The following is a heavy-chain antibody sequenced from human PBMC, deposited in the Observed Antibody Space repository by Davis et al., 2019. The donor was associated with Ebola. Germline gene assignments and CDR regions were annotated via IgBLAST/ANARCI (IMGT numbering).Heavy chain of an antibody. Sequence: HTGGSLRLSCAASGFTFSSYWMHWVRQAPGKGLVWVSRINSDGSSTTYADSVKGRFTISRDNAKNTLYLQMNSLRDEDTAVYYCARDRAYSSGRYEDYWGQGTLVTVSS. CDR2: INSDGSST. CDR1: GFTFSSYW. CDR3: ARDRAYSSGRYEDY. V-gene: IGHV3-74*01. D-gene: IGHD6-19*01. J-gene: IGHJ4*02.